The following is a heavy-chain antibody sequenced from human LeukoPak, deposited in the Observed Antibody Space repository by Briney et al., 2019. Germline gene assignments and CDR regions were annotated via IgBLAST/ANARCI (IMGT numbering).Heavy chain of an antibody. D-gene: IGHD4-17*01. CDR2: IRYDGSNK. V-gene: IGHV3-30*02. CDR3: AKEIWPTVTTPGWTYFDY. Sequence: GGSLRLSCVASGFIFSNYWMSWVRQVPGKGLEWVAFIRYDGSNKYYADSVKGRFTISRDNSRNTLYLQMNSLRAEDTAVYYCAKEIWPTVTTPGWTYFDYWGQGTLVTVSS. J-gene: IGHJ4*02. CDR1: GFIFSNYW.